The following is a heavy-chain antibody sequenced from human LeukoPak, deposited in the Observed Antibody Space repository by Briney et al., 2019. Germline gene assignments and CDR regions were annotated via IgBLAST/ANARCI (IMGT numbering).Heavy chain of an antibody. Sequence: ASVKVSCKASGYTFTGYYMHWVRQAPGQGLEWMGWINPNSGATNYAQKFQGRVTMTRDTSISTAYMELSSLRSEDTAVYYCARESNPKMTTVVFYYYYYMDVRGKGTTVTVSS. D-gene: IGHD4-23*01. CDR2: INPNSGAT. J-gene: IGHJ6*03. CDR3: ARESNPKMTTVVFYYYYYMDV. V-gene: IGHV1-2*02. CDR1: GYTFTGYY.